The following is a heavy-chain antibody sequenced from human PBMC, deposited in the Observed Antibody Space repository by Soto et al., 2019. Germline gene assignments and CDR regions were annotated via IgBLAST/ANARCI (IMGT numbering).Heavy chain of an antibody. CDR1: GGSISSYY. CDR3: ARMNYYDTSGYPFDY. CDR2: IYFRGTT. V-gene: IGHV4-59*01. D-gene: IGHD3-22*01. J-gene: IGHJ4*02. Sequence: TSETLSLTCTVSGGSISSYYWSWIWQPPGKGLEWIGYIYFRGTTNYNPSLKSRVTMSADTSKNQFSLKLNSVTAADTAVYYCARMNYYDTSGYPFDYWGQGMMVTVSS.